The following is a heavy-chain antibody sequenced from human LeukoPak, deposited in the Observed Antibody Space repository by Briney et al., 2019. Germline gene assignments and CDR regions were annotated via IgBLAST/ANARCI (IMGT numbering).Heavy chain of an antibody. J-gene: IGHJ4*02. CDR3: ARDLYADYVWGSFDY. CDR2: IWYDGSNK. D-gene: IGHD3-16*01. V-gene: IGHV3-33*01. CDR1: GFTFSSYG. Sequence: GWSLRLSCAASGFTFSSYGMHWVRQAPGKGLEWVAVIWYDGSNKYYADSVKGRFTISRDNSKNTLYLQMNSLRVEDTAVYYCARDLYADYVWGSFDYWGQGTLVTVSS.